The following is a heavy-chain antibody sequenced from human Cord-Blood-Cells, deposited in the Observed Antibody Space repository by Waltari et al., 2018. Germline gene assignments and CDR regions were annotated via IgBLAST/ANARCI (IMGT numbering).Heavy chain of an antibody. J-gene: IGHJ3*02. D-gene: IGHD2-2*02. V-gene: IGHV3-33*01. CDR3: ARVKVGYCSSTSCYRFAFDI. CDR2: IWYDGSNK. CDR1: GFTFSSSR. Sequence: QVQLVVSGGGVVQPGRSLRLSCAPSGFTFSSSRMHWVRQAPGTGLEWVAVIWYDGSNKYYADSVKGRFTSSRDNSKNTLYLQMNSLRAEDTAVYYCARVKVGYCSSTSCYRFAFDIWGQGTMVTVSS.